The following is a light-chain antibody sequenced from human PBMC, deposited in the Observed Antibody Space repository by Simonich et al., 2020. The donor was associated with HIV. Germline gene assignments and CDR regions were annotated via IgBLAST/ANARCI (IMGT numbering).Light chain of an antibody. CDR2: WAA. J-gene: IGKJ2*01. CDR1: QRVFYSSNNKNY. CDR3: QQYYSTPYT. Sequence: EIVLNTSQDSLAVSLGERAPINCKSSQRVFYSSNNKNYLAWYQQKPGQPPKLLIYWAATRESAGPDRFSGGGSGTDFTLTISSRQAEDVAVYYGQQYYSTPYTFGQGTKLEIK. V-gene: IGKV4-1*01.